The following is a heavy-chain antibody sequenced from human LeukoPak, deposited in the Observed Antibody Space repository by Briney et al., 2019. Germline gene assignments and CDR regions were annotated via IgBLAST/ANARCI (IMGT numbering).Heavy chain of an antibody. V-gene: IGHV1-8*01. Sequence: ASVKVSCKASGYTFTSYDINWVRQATGQGLEWMGWMNPNSGNTSYAQKLQGRVTMTSNTSISTAYMELSSPRAEDTAVYYCARDQPDYYYYYMDVWGKGTTVTVSS. CDR1: GYTFTSYD. J-gene: IGHJ6*03. CDR3: ARDQPDYYYYYMDV. CDR2: MNPNSGNT.